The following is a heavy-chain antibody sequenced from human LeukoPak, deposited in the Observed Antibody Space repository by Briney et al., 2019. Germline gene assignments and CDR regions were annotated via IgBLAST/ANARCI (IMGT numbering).Heavy chain of an antibody. CDR2: ISGSGAST. J-gene: IGHJ4*02. D-gene: IGHD1-26*01. V-gene: IGHV3-23*01. CDR1: GFTLSTNA. Sequence: GGSLRLSCLTSGFTLSTNAMSWVRQAPGKGLEWISGISGSGASTYYADSVKGRFTISRDDSRNTLYLQMNSLRGDDTAVYYCAEDVGKWESLHFFDYWGQGTLVTVSS. CDR3: AEDVGKWESLHFFDY.